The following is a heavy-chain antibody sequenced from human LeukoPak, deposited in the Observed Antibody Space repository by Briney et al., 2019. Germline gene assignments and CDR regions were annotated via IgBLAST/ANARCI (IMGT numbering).Heavy chain of an antibody. CDR2: INHSGST. CDR1: GGSFSGYY. CDR3: ARRGYCSVGSCYPLGYYYYMDV. V-gene: IGHV4-34*01. Sequence: PSETLSLTCAVSGGSFSGYYWSWIRQPPGKGLEWIGGINHSGSTNYNPSLKSRVTISVDTSKNQFSLKLSSVTAADTAVYYCARRGYCSVGSCYPLGYYYYMDVWGKGTTVTVSS. D-gene: IGHD2-15*01. J-gene: IGHJ6*03.